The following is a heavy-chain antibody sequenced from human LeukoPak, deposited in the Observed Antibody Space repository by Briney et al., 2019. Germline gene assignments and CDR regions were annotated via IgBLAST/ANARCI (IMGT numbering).Heavy chain of an antibody. V-gene: IGHV4-59*08. Sequence: PSETLSLTCTVSGGSITSYSWRWIRQPPGKGLEWIGYVYYSGSANYNPSLKSRVTISVDTSKNQFSLKMSSVTAADTAVYYCARHGGSYSFDYWGQGTLVTVSS. CDR1: GGSITSYS. CDR3: ARHGGSYSFDY. CDR2: VYYSGSA. D-gene: IGHD1-26*01. J-gene: IGHJ4*02.